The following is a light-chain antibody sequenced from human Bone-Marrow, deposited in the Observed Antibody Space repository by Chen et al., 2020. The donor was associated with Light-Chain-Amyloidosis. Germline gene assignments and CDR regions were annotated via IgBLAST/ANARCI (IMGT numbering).Light chain of an antibody. V-gene: IGKV3-20*01. CDR2: DAS. CDR1: QSISASY. CDR3: QHCGHSPKT. J-gene: IGKJ1*01. Sequence: IVLTQSLGTLSFSPGERATLSCRTSQSISASYLAWYQHKPGQAPRLLMYDASTRATGIPDRFSGSGSGTDFTLSISRLEPEDFAVYYCQHCGHSPKTFGQGTKVEIK.